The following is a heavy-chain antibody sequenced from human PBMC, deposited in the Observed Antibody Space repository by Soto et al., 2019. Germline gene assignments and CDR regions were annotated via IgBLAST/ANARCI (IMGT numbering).Heavy chain of an antibody. CDR2: IEGGGNI. J-gene: IGHJ4*02. CDR1: GFNVSDNF. D-gene: IGHD3-10*01. CDR3: VRGENSGSSALDY. V-gene: IGHV3-66*01. Sequence: EVLLEESGGGLVQPGGSLRLSCAASGFNVSDNFVAWVRRAPGKELEWVSVIEGGGNIYYDDSVRDRFMNSRDTSKNTVFLQMNSLRPEDTAVYFCVRGENSGSSALDYWGRGTLVTVSS.